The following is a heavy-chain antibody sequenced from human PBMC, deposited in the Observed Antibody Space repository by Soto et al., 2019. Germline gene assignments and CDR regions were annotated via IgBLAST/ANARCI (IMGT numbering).Heavy chain of an antibody. D-gene: IGHD1-26*01. CDR3: ARYNGSLGYFDY. CDR2: INCKSGGT. J-gene: IGHJ4*02. CDR1: GYTFSGYY. Sequence: GASVKVSCKASGYTFSGYYVHWVRQAPGQGLEWMGWINCKSGGTNYAQKFQGRVTLTRDTSISTAYMELTSLRSDDTAVYYCARYNGSLGYFDYWGQGTLVTVSS. V-gene: IGHV1-2*02.